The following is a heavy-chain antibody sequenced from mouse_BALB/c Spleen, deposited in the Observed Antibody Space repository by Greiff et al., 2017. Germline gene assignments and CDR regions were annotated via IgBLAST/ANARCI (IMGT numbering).Heavy chain of an antibody. CDR1: GFTFSSYA. V-gene: IGHV5-6-5*01. J-gene: IGHJ4*01. Sequence: EVKLMESGGGLVKPGGSLKLSCAASGFTFSSYAMSWVRQTPEKRLEWVASISSGGSTYYPESVKGRFTISRDNARNILYLQMSSLRSEDTAMYYCARIGYDYAMDYWGQGTSVTVSS. CDR2: ISSGGST. CDR3: ARIGYDYAMDY. D-gene: IGHD2-2*01.